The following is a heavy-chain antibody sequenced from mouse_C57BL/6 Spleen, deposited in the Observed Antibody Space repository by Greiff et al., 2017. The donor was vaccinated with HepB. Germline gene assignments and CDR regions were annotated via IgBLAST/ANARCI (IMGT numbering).Heavy chain of an antibody. CDR2: IDPENGDT. CDR3: TTLDGTWFAY. J-gene: IGHJ3*01. CDR1: GFNIKDDY. V-gene: IGHV14-4*01. Sequence: VQLKESGAELVRPGASVKLSCTASGFNIKDDYMHWVKQRPEQGLEWIGWIDPENGDTEYASKFQGKATITADTSSNTAYLQLSSLTSEDTAVYYCTTLDGTWFAYWGQGTLVTVSA. D-gene: IGHD2-1*01.